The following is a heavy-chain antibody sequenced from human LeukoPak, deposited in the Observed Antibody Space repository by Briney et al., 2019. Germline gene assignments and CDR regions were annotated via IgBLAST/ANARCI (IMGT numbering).Heavy chain of an antibody. CDR3: ARYYIAAAGIDY. Sequence: PSETLSLTCAVYGGSFSGYYWSWIRQPPGKGLEWTGEINHSGSTNYNPSLKSRVTISVDTSKNQFSLKLSSVTAADTAVYYCARYYIAAAGIDYWGQGTLVTVSS. J-gene: IGHJ4*02. V-gene: IGHV4-34*01. CDR1: GGSFSGYY. D-gene: IGHD6-13*01. CDR2: INHSGST.